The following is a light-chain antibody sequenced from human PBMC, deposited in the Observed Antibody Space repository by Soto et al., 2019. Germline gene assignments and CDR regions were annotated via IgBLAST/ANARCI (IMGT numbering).Light chain of an antibody. Sequence: EIVLTQSPATLSFSPGERATLSCRASQSVRSYLAWYQQKPGQAPRLLVSDASNRATDIPARFSGSGSGTDFTLTISSLDPEDSAVYYCHQRSKWPLTFGGGTKVEIK. CDR3: HQRSKWPLT. CDR1: QSVRSY. CDR2: DAS. J-gene: IGKJ4*01. V-gene: IGKV3-11*01.